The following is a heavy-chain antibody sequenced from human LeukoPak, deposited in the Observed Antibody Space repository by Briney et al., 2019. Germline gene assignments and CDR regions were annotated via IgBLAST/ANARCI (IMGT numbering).Heavy chain of an antibody. J-gene: IGHJ4*02. CDR3: AGQLAGLAPPGFIDS. Sequence: SETLSLTCTVSGGSISSYHWSWIRQPPGKGLEWIGYIYYGGSTDYSPSLKSRATISLDTSKNQFSLHLTSVTAADTAVYYCAGQLAGLAPPGFIDSWGQGTLVTVSS. D-gene: IGHD3-3*02. V-gene: IGHV4-59*08. CDR1: GGSISSYH. CDR2: IYYGGST.